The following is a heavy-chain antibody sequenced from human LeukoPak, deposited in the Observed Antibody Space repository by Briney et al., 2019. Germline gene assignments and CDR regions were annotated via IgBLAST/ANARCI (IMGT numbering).Heavy chain of an antibody. D-gene: IGHD6-6*01. CDR1: GFTFSSYE. Sequence: PGGSVRLSCAASGFTFSSYEMNWVRQAPGKGLEWVSYISSSSSTIYYADSVKGRFTISRDNAKNSLYLQMNSLRAEDTAVYYCARGERGYKQLVHEAEPEAVPHHDNWFDPWGQGTLVTVSS. V-gene: IGHV3-48*01. J-gene: IGHJ5*02. CDR3: ARGERGYKQLVHEAEPEAVPHHDNWFDP. CDR2: ISSSSSTI.